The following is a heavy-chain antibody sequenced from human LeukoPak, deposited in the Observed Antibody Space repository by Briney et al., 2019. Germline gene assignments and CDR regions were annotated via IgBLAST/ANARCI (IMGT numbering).Heavy chain of an antibody. D-gene: IGHD1-14*01. Sequence: SGPTLVKPTQTLTLTCTFSGFSLTTTREAVGWVRQPPGKALEWLALIFWDDDKRYSPSLRSRLTITKDTSNNQVVLTLTNVDPADTGTYYCAHYHLTYFDYWGQGALVTVSS. CDR3: AHYHLTYFDY. CDR2: IFWDDDK. J-gene: IGHJ4*02. CDR1: GFSLTTTREA. V-gene: IGHV2-5*02.